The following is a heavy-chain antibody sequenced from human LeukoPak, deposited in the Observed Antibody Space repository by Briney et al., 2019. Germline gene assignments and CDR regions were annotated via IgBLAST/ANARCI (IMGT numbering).Heavy chain of an antibody. CDR1: GFTFSSYE. D-gene: IGHD3-10*01. J-gene: IGHJ4*02. Sequence: GGSLRLSCAASGFTFSSYEMNWVRQAPGMGLEWLSYISSSGNTIYYADSVKGRFTISRDNAKNSLYLQMNSLRAEDTAVYYCARYGSGSYRIDYWGQGTLVTVSS. CDR2: ISSSGNTI. CDR3: ARYGSGSYRIDY. V-gene: IGHV3-48*03.